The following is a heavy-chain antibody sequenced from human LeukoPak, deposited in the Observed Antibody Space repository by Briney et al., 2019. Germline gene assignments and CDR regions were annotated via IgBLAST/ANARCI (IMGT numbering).Heavy chain of an antibody. J-gene: IGHJ4*02. Sequence: SVKVSCKASGGXFSSYAISWVRQAPGQGLEWTGGIIPIFGTANYAQKFQGRVTITADESTSTAYMELSSLRSEDTAVYYCARGVRRQWLALSPLYYFDYWGQGTLVTVSS. CDR1: GGXFSSYA. CDR2: IIPIFGTA. V-gene: IGHV1-69*01. D-gene: IGHD6-19*01. CDR3: ARGVRRQWLALSPLYYFDY.